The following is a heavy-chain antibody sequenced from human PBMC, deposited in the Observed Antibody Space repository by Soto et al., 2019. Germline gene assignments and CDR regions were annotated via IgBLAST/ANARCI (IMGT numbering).Heavy chain of an antibody. Sequence: ASVKVSCKASGGTFSSYAISWVRQAPGQGLEWMGGIIPIFGTANYAQKFQGRVTITADESTSTAYMELSSLRSEDTAVYYCASPLSRATRHYYGMDVWGKGPTVTVSS. CDR3: ASPLSRATRHYYGMDV. CDR2: IIPIFGTA. J-gene: IGHJ6*04. CDR1: GGTFSSYA. D-gene: IGHD1-26*01. V-gene: IGHV1-69*13.